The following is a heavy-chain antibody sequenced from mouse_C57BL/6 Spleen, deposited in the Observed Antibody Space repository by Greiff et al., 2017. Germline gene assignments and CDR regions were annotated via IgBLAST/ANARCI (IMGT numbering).Heavy chain of an antibody. CDR2: IDPETGGT. D-gene: IGHD1-1*01. J-gene: IGHJ2*01. CDR1: GYTFTDYE. Sequence: VQLQQSGAELVRPGASVTLSCKASGYTFTDYEMHWVKQTPVHGLEWIGAIDPETGGTAYNQKFKGKAILTADKSSSTAYMELRSLTSEDSAVYYCTRSGVTTVVDYFDYWGQGTTLTVSS. CDR3: TRSGVTTVVDYFDY. V-gene: IGHV1-15*01.